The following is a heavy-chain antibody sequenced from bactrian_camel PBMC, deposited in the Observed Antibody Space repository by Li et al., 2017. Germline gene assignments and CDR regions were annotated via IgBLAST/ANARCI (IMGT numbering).Heavy chain of an antibody. V-gene: IGHV3S6*01. CDR1: GITARRYC. J-gene: IGHJ4*01. CDR3: AAADRDTGGYCSMASRNYVH. D-gene: IGHD6*01. CDR2: IHSAGGAP. Sequence: HVQLVESGGGSVQAGGSLRLSCQASGITARRYCMAWFRQAPGKEREAVARIHSAGGAPFYADSVKGRFTISRDNPDNTLYLQMNSLKPEDSAMYYCAAADRDTGGYCSMASRNYVHWGQGTQVTVS.